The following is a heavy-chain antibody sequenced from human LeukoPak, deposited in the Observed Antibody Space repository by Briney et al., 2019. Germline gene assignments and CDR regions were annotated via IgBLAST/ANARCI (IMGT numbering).Heavy chain of an antibody. CDR1: GFTFSSYW. V-gene: IGHV3-7*01. J-gene: IGHJ3*02. CDR2: IKQDGSEK. D-gene: IGHD6-6*01. Sequence: GGSLRLSCAASGFTFSSYWMSWVRQAPGKGLEWVANIKQDGSEKYYVDSVKGRFTISRDNAKNSLYLQMNSLRAEDTAVYYCARANQRIAARPGAFDIWGQGTMVTVSS. CDR3: ARANQRIAARPGAFDI.